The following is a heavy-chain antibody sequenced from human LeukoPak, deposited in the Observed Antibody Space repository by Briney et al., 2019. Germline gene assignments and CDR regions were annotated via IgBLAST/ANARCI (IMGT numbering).Heavy chain of an antibody. D-gene: IGHD3-10*01. CDR1: GFTFRSYA. V-gene: IGHV3-23*01. CDR2: ISASGDTT. CDR3: AKGYYYGSGRWSHMDV. J-gene: IGHJ6*03. Sequence: TGGSLRLSCAASGFTFRSYAINWVRRAPGKGLEWVSAISASGDTTNYIDSVKGRFTISRDNSKNTLSLQMNNLRAEDTAVYYCAKGYYYGSGRWSHMDVWGKGTTVTISS.